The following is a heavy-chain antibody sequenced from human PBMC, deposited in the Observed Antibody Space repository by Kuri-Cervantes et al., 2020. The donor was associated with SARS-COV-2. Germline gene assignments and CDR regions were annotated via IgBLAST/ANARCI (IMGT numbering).Heavy chain of an antibody. J-gene: IGHJ2*01. V-gene: IGHV3-21*01. CDR2: ISSSSSYI. Sequence: GESLKISCAVSGFTFSSYSMNWVRQAPGKGLEWVSSISSSSSYIYYADSVKGRFTISRDNAKNSLYLQMNSLRAEDTAVYYCARVIVDFTKGPFDLWGRGTLVTVSS. CDR1: GFTFSSYS. CDR3: ARVIVDFTKGPFDL. D-gene: IGHD2-8*01.